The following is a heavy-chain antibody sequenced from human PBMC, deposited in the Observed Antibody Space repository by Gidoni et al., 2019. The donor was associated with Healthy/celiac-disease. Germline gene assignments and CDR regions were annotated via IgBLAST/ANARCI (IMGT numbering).Heavy chain of an antibody. CDR2: IYYSGRT. CDR1: GGFISSGGYY. Sequence: QVQLQESGPGLVKPSQTLCLTCTVSGGFISSGGYYWGCIRPHPGKGLVWIGYIYYSGRTSYNPSLKSLVTIAVDTSKNQFSLKLSSETAADTAGYYCARGSHYGDYYFDYWGQGTLVTVSS. V-gene: IGHV4-31*01. J-gene: IGHJ4*02. CDR3: ARGSHYGDYYFDY. D-gene: IGHD4-17*01.